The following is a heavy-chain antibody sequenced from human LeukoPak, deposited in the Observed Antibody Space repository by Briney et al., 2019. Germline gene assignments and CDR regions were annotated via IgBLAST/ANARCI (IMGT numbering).Heavy chain of an antibody. Sequence: GGSLGLSCAASGFTFSDYYMSWIRQAPGKGPEWVSYIISSGNTIYYADSVQGRFTISRDNAKNSLYLQMNSLRAEDTAVYYCARGTSGWYRGFDYWGQGTLVTVSS. V-gene: IGHV3-11*01. J-gene: IGHJ4*02. CDR3: ARGTSGWYRGFDY. D-gene: IGHD6-19*01. CDR2: IISSGNTI. CDR1: GFTFSDYY.